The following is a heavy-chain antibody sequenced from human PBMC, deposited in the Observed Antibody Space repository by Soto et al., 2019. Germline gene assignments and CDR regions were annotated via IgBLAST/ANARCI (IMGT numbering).Heavy chain of an antibody. CDR3: VIQGTHYFTGYTCTLGY. CDR1: GGPIYKRSHY. D-gene: IGHD3-9*01. V-gene: IGHV4-39*01. J-gene: IGHJ4*02. CDR2: IYYTGST. Sequence: PTGTLALTFSVPGGPIYKRSHYWGWIRQPPGKGLEWIGNIYYTGSTSYNPSLKSRVTISVDTSKNQFSLNLRSVTAADTGVYYCVIQGTHYFTGYTCTLGYWGRGTLVTVS.